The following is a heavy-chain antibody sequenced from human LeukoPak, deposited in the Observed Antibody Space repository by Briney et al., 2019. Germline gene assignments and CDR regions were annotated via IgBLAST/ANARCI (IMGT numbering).Heavy chain of an antibody. D-gene: IGHD3-3*01. V-gene: IGHV4-34*01. Sequence: TLSLTCAVYGGSFSGYYWSWIRQPSGKGLEWIGEINHSGSTNYNPSLKSRVTISVDTSKNQFSLKLSSVTAADTAVYYCARGTAIRFLEWLPASPYYYYGMDVWGQGTTVTVSS. CDR2: INHSGST. J-gene: IGHJ6*02. CDR3: ARGTAIRFLEWLPASPYYYYGMDV. CDR1: GGSFSGYY.